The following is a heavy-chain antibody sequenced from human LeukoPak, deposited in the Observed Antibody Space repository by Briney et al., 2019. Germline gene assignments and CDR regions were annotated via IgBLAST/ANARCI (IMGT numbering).Heavy chain of an antibody. D-gene: IGHD3-10*01. CDR2: IYPSGST. V-gene: IGHV4-4*07. Sequence: PSETLSLTCTVSGGSISSYYWSWIRQPAGKGLEWIGRIYPSGSTNYNPSLKSRVTISVDTSKNQFSLKLSSVTAADTAVYYCARTTMVRGTYYMDVWGKGTTVTISS. CDR1: GGSISSYY. CDR3: ARTTMVRGTYYMDV. J-gene: IGHJ6*03.